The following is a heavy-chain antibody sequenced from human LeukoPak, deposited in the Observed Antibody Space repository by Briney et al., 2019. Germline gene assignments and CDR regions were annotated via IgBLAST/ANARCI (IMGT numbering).Heavy chain of an antibody. CDR1: GYTFTSYD. Sequence: ASVEVSCKASGYTFTSYDINWVRQATGQGLEWMGWMNPNSGNTGYAQKFQGRVTMTRNTSISTAYMELSSLRSEDTAVYYCARVKASIAASDPWGQGTLVTVSS. D-gene: IGHD6-6*01. J-gene: IGHJ5*02. CDR3: ARVKASIAASDP. CDR2: MNPNSGNT. V-gene: IGHV1-8*01.